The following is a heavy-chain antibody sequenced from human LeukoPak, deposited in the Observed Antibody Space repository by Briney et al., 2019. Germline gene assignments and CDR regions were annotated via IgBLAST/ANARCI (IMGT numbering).Heavy chain of an antibody. D-gene: IGHD5-18*01. V-gene: IGHV4-4*07. CDR3: ARLGYTYGYAFDA. Sequence: PSETLSLTCSVSGGSISSYFWSWIRQPAGKGLERIGRIYPSGSTNYNPPLKSRVTMSLDTSKSQFSLKLSSVIAADTAVYYCARLGYTYGYAFDAWGQGTLVTVSS. J-gene: IGHJ4*02. CDR2: IYPSGST. CDR1: GGSISSYF.